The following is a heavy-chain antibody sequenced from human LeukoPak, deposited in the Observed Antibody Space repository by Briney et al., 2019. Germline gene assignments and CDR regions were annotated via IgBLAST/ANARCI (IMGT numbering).Heavy chain of an antibody. CDR3: ARDDSYGSGSYGETHDAFDI. V-gene: IGHV3-53*04. CDR2: IYSGGST. J-gene: IGHJ3*02. CDR1: GFTVSSNY. D-gene: IGHD3-10*01. Sequence: GGSRRLSCAAAGFTVSSNYMSWVRQAPGKGLEWVSVIYSGGSTYYADSVKGRFTISRHNSKNTLYLQMNSLRAEDTAVYYCARDDSYGSGSYGETHDAFDIWGQGTMVTVSS.